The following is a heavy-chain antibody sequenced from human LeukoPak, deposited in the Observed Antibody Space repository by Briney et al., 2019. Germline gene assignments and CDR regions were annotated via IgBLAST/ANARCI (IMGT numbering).Heavy chain of an antibody. CDR2: ISSSAGTT. J-gene: IGHJ3*02. V-gene: IGHV3-48*03. CDR3: AREYGDHDAFDI. Sequence: PGGSLRLSCAASEFTFSSYEMNWVRQAPGMGLEWVSYISSSAGTTYYADSVKGRFTISRDNAKNSLYLQMNSLRAEDTAVYYCAREYGDHDAFDIWGQGTMVTVSS. CDR1: EFTFSSYE. D-gene: IGHD4-17*01.